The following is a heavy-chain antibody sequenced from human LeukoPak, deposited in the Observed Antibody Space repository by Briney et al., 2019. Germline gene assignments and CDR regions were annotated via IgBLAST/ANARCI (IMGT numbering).Heavy chain of an antibody. CDR1: GFTFSTYW. CDR3: TKSRRAYCSGGSCFGLWDY. Sequence: PGGSLRLSCAASGFTFSTYWMHWVRQAPVKGLVWVSRINSDESSTTYADSVKGRFTISRDNAKNTLYLQMNSLRAEDTAVYYCTKSRRAYCSGGSCFGLWDYWGQGTLVTVSS. V-gene: IGHV3-74*01. CDR2: INSDESST. D-gene: IGHD2-15*01. J-gene: IGHJ4*02.